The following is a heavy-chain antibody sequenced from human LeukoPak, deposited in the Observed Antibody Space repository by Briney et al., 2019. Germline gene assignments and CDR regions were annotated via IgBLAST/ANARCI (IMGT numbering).Heavy chain of an antibody. J-gene: IGHJ4*02. D-gene: IGHD4-11*01. CDR3: ARHSYSNLPPPYYFDY. CDR1: GGSISSSSYY. CDR2: FYYSGST. Sequence: PSETVSLTCTVSGGSISSSSYYWGWIRQPPGKGLEWIGSFYYSGSTYYNPSLKSRVTISVDTSKNQFSLKLSSVTAADTAVYYCARHSYSNLPPPYYFDYWGQGTLVTVSS. V-gene: IGHV4-39*01.